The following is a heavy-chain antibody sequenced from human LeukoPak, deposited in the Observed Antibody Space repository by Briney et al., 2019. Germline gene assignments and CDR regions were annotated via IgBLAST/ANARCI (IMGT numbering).Heavy chain of an antibody. Sequence: GGSLRLPCAASGFTFSSYEMTWVRQAPGKGLEWVSYISSSGSTIYYADSVKGRFTISRDNAKNSLYLQMNSLRAEDTAVYYCAELGITMIGGVWGKGTTVTISS. J-gene: IGHJ6*04. CDR2: ISSSGSTI. CDR3: AELGITMIGGV. D-gene: IGHD3-10*02. CDR1: GFTFSSYE. V-gene: IGHV3-48*03.